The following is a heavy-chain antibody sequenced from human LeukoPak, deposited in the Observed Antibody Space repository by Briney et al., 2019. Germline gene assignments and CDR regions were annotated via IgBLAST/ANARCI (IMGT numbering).Heavy chain of an antibody. J-gene: IGHJ4*02. CDR2: ISHSGNT. CDR1: GGSISNTNW. Sequence: SETLSLTCAVSGGSISNTNWGSWVRQPPGKGPEWIGEISHSGNTNYNPSLKSRVAISVDNSKNQFSLKMTSVTAADTAVYYCARNFDSWGQGILVTVSS. CDR3: ARNFDS. V-gene: IGHV4-4*02.